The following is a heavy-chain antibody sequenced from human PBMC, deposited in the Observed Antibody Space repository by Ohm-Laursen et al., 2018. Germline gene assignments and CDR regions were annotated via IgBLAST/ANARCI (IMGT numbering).Heavy chain of an antibody. V-gene: IGHV3-7*01. Sequence: SLRLPCAASGFTFSSYWMTWVRQASGKGLEWVANIKEDGSVKQYVDSVKGRFTISRDNAKNTLYLQMNSLRAEDTAVYYCAREELESSGWADWGQGTLVTVSS. CDR1: GFTFSSYW. CDR3: AREELESSGWAD. CDR2: IKEDGSVK. J-gene: IGHJ4*02. D-gene: IGHD6-19*01.